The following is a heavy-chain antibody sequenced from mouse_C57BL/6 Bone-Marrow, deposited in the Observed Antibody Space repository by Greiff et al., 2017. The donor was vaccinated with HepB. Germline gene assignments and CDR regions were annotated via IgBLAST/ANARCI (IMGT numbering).Heavy chain of an antibody. J-gene: IGHJ3*01. CDR1: GFTFSDYG. V-gene: IGHV5-17*01. D-gene: IGHD1-1*01. CDR3: ARDWILLRFLFAY. CDR2: ISSGSSTI. Sequence: EVHLVESGGGLVKPGGSLKLSCAASGFTFSDYGMHWVRQAPEKGLEWVAYISSGSSTIYYADTVKGRFTISRDNAKNTLFLQMTSLRSEDTAMYYCARDWILLRFLFAYWGQGTLVTVSA.